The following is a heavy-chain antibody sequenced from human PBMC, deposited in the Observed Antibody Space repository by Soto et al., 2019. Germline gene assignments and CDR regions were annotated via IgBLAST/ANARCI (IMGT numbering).Heavy chain of an antibody. J-gene: IGHJ6*02. Sequence: PWGSLRLSCAASGFTFSSYAMSWVRQAPGKGLEWVSAISGSGGSTYYADSVKGRFTISRDNAKNTLYLQMNSLRAEDTAVYYCARDENQTFRSYVYYYGVDVWGQGTTVTVSS. V-gene: IGHV3-23*01. CDR1: GFTFSSYA. D-gene: IGHD3-16*01. CDR2: ISGSGGST. CDR3: ARDENQTFRSYVYYYGVDV.